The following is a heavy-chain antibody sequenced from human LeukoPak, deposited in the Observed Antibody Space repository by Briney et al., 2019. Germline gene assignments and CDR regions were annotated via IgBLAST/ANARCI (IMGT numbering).Heavy chain of an antibody. D-gene: IGHD3-3*01. CDR1: GYTFTSYR. V-gene: IGHV1-18*01. CDR3: TSNYISWSGSY. CDR2: MNAYNGNT. J-gene: IGHJ4*02. Sequence: EASVKVSFKACGYTFTSYRISWVRPAPGQGLDGIGGMNAYNGNTNHAQKFQGRITMTTDTSTRTVYMELSRLRSDDTAVYYCTSNYISWSGSYWGQGTLVTVS.